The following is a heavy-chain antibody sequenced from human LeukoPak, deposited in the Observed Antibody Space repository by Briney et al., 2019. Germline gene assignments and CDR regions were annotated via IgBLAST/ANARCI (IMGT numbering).Heavy chain of an antibody. J-gene: IGHJ6*03. Sequence: SETLSLTCTVSGDSFSAYYWSWIRQPPGRGLEWIGYIYSSGNTNYNPSLKSRVTISVGTPKKQHSLKLTSVTAADTAAYYCAIHTNVDISSFMDVWGKGTTVTVSS. D-gene: IGHD2-8*01. CDR3: AIHTNVDISSFMDV. V-gene: IGHV4-4*09. CDR1: GDSFSAYY. CDR2: IYSSGNT.